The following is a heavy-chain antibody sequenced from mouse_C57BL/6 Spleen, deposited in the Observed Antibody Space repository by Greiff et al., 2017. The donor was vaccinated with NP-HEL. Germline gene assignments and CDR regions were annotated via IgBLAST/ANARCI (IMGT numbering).Heavy chain of an antibody. V-gene: IGHV1-80*01. CDR1: GYAFSSYW. J-gene: IGHJ1*03. Sequence: QVQLQQSGAELVKPGASVKISCKASGYAFSSYWMNWVKQRPGKGLEWIGQIYPGDGDTNYNGKFKGKATLTADKSSSTAYMQLSSLTSEDSAVYFCARDIYYSYWYFDVWGTGTTVTVSS. CDR2: IYPGDGDT. CDR3: ARDIYYSYWYFDV. D-gene: IGHD1-1*01.